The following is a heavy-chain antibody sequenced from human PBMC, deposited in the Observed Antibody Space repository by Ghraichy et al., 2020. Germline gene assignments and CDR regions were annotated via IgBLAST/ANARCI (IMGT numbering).Heavy chain of an antibody. CDR2: FDPEDGET. CDR3: ATLIGYSSGWFSHYFDY. Sequence: ASVKVSCKVSGYTLTELSMHWVRQAPGKGLEWMGGFDPEDGETIYAQKFQGRVTMTEDTSTDTAYMELSSLRSEDTAVYYCATLIGYSSGWFSHYFDYWGQGTLVTVSS. J-gene: IGHJ4*02. CDR1: GYTLTELS. D-gene: IGHD6-19*01. V-gene: IGHV1-24*01.